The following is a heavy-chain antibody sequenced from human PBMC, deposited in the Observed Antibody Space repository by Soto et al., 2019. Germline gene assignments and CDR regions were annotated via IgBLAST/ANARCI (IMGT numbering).Heavy chain of an antibody. CDR1: SGSISSSNW. J-gene: IGHJ6*03. Sequence: QVQLQESGPGLVKPSGTLSLTCAVSSGSISSSNWWSWVRQPPGKGLEWIGEIYHSGSTNYNPSLKGLVTISVDKSKNQFSLKLSSVTAADTAVYYWAREYSGGSGYYMDVWGKGTTVTVSS. V-gene: IGHV4-4*02. CDR3: AREYSGGSGYYMDV. D-gene: IGHD1-26*01. CDR2: IYHSGST.